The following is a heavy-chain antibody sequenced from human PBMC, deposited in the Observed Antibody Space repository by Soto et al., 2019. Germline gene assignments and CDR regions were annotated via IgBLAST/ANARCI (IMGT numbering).Heavy chain of an antibody. D-gene: IGHD4-17*01. CDR3: AREFDSGEFGLDL. Sequence: QVQQVQSGPEVKKPGASVKVSCKDSGYTFTGYYIHWVRQAPGQGLEWMGWISPLSGVTNYANPFQGRVTFTTDTSVNTAYMELRWLIAGDTALYFCAREFDSGEFGLDLWGQGTTVTVSS. CDR2: ISPLSGVT. CDR1: GYTFTGYY. V-gene: IGHV1-2*07. J-gene: IGHJ6*02.